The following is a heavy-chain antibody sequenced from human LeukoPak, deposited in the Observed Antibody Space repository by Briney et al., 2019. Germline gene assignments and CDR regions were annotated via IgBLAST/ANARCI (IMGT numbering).Heavy chain of an antibody. J-gene: IGHJ3*02. CDR1: GFTFSSYS. CDR3: ARDRGYDFRSGYYHAFDI. CDR2: ISSSSSTI. D-gene: IGHD3-3*01. Sequence: PGGSLRLSCAASGFTFSSYSMNWVRQAPGKGLEWVSYISSSSSTIYYADSVKGRFTISRDNAKNSLYLQMNSLRAEDTAVYYCARDRGYDFRSGYYHAFDIWGQGTMVTVSS. V-gene: IGHV3-48*01.